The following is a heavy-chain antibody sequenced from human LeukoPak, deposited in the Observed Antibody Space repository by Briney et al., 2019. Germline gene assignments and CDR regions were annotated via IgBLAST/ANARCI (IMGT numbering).Heavy chain of an antibody. Sequence: ASVKVSCKASGYTFTSYGISWVRQAPGQGLEWMGWISAYNGNTNYAQKLQGRVTMTTDTSTSTAYMELRSLRSDDTAVYYCARMGAAYYYDSSGYGLDYWGQGTLVTVSS. CDR3: ARMGAAYYYDSSGYGLDY. V-gene: IGHV1-18*01. CDR1: GYTFTSYG. CDR2: ISAYNGNT. J-gene: IGHJ4*02. D-gene: IGHD3-22*01.